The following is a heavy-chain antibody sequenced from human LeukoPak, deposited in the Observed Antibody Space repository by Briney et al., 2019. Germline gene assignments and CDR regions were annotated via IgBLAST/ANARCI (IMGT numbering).Heavy chain of an antibody. CDR2: IKQDGSEK. J-gene: IGHJ3*02. V-gene: IGHV3-7*01. D-gene: IGHD1-26*01. CDR1: GFTSSSYW. Sequence: GGSLRLSCAASGFTSSSYWMSWVRQAPGKGLEWVANIKQDGSEKYYVDSVKGRFTISRDNAKNSLYLQMNSLRAEDTAVYYCAGEGYSGSYSDAFDIWGQGTMVTVSS. CDR3: AGEGYSGSYSDAFDI.